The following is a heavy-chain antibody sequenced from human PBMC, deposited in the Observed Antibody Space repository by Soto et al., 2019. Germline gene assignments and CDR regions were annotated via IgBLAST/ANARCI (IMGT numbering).Heavy chain of an antibody. CDR2: IDPSDSYT. CDR3: ARQGAYDYVRGSYRYRFHYYGMDV. CDR1: GYSFTSYW. D-gene: IGHD3-16*02. V-gene: IGHV5-10-1*01. J-gene: IGHJ6*02. Sequence: GESLKISCKGSGYSFTSYWISWVRQMPGKGLEWMGRIDPSDSYTNYSPSFQGHVTISADKSISTAYLQWSSLKASDTAMYYCARQGAYDYVRGSYRYRFHYYGMDVWGQGTTVTVSS.